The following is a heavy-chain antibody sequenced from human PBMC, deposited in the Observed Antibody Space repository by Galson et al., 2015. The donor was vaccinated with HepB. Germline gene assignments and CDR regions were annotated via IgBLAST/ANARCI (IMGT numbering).Heavy chain of an antibody. V-gene: IGHV3-23*01. J-gene: IGHJ4*02. D-gene: IGHD1-26*01. CDR2: ISGSGGST. Sequence: SLRLSCAASGFTFSSYAMSWVRQAPGKGLEWVSAISGSGGSTYYADSVKGRFTISRDNSKNTLYLQMNSLRAEDTAVYYCAKSPSRIVGATWYYFDYWGQGTLVTVSS. CDR1: GFTFSSYA. CDR3: AKSPSRIVGATWYYFDY.